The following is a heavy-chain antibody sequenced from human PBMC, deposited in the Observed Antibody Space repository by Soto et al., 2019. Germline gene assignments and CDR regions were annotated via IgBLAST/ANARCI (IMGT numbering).Heavy chain of an antibody. D-gene: IGHD5-12*01. CDR3: ARDLSVVATPLDC. CDR1: GYSFSNYN. V-gene: IGHV1-3*01. Sequence: KCSCKAFGYSFSNYNIHCVRQAPGQRLEWMGWINGGNDNTKYSQRFQSRVTINRDTSASTAYMEVSSLRSEETLVYYCARDLSVVATPLDCWGQGTLVTVSS. J-gene: IGHJ4*02. CDR2: INGGNDNT.